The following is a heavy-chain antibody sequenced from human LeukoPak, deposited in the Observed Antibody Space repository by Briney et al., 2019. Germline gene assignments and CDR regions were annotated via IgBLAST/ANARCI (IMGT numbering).Heavy chain of an antibody. CDR1: GYTFTSYG. V-gene: IGHV1-18*01. D-gene: IGHD6-6*01. CDR2: ISAYNGNT. Sequence: ASVKVSCKASGYTFTSYGISWVRQAPGQGPEWMGWISAYNGNTNYAQKLQGRVTMTTDTSTSTAYMELRSLTSDDTAIYYCARDVFRIAARGYMDVWGKGTTVTISS. J-gene: IGHJ6*03. CDR3: ARDVFRIAARGYMDV.